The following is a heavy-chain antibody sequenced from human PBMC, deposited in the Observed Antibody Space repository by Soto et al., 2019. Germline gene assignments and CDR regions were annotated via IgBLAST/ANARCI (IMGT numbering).Heavy chain of an antibody. Sequence: EASVKVSCKASGYTFTSYAMHWVRQAPGQRLEWMGWINAGNGNTKYSQKFQGRVTITRDTSASTAYMELSSLRSEDTAVYYCAREKVPYYDFWSGYSIDYWGQGTLVTVSS. D-gene: IGHD3-3*01. J-gene: IGHJ4*02. CDR1: GYTFTSYA. CDR2: INAGNGNT. CDR3: AREKVPYYDFWSGYSIDY. V-gene: IGHV1-3*01.